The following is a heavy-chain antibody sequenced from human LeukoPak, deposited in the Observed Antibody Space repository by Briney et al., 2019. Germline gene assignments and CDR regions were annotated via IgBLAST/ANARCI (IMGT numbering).Heavy chain of an antibody. CDR3: ARDMAQESYYYDSSGYTSNFDY. J-gene: IGHJ4*02. Sequence: GASVTVSCKASGYTFTDYYMHWVGQAPGQGLEWMGWINPNSGGTNYAQKFQGRVTMTRDTSISTAYRERIRLRTDNTAVYYCARDMAQESYYYDSSGYTSNFDYWGQGTLVTVSS. V-gene: IGHV1-2*02. CDR1: GYTFTDYY. D-gene: IGHD3-22*01. CDR2: INPNSGGT.